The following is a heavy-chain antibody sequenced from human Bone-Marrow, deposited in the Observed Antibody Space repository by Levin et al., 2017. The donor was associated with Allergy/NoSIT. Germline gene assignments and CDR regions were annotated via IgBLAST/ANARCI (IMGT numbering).Heavy chain of an antibody. CDR1: GFTFSSYS. J-gene: IGHJ3*02. CDR3: ARDLAVPAATDDDDAFDI. Sequence: GESLKISCAASGFTFSSYSMNWVRQAPGKGLEWVSSISSSSSYIYYADSVKGRFTISRDNAKNSLYLQMNSLRAEDTAVYYCARDLAVPAATDDDDAFDIWGQGTMVTVSS. CDR2: ISSSSSYI. D-gene: IGHD2-2*01. V-gene: IGHV3-21*01.